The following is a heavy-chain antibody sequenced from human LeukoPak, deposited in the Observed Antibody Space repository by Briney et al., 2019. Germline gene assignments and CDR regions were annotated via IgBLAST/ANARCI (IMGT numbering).Heavy chain of an antibody. CDR2: IDPDGSEK. CDR3: ARIYYFGDNNWRYFDN. Sequence: GGSLRLSCAGSGFTFSSYSIHWVRQAPGKGLEWVANIDPDGSEKQFGDSVKGRFTTSRDNAKNSLYLQMNSLRAEDTAIYYCARIYYFGDNNWRYFDNWGQGTLVTVSS. CDR1: GFTFSSYS. J-gene: IGHJ4*02. V-gene: IGHV3-7*01. D-gene: IGHD3-10*01.